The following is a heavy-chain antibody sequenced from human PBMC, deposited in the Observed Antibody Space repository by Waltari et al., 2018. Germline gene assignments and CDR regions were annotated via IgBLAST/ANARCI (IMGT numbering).Heavy chain of an antibody. D-gene: IGHD2-15*01. CDR1: GFTFRDYG. J-gene: IGHJ4*02. V-gene: IGHV3-49*04. CDR3: TREGSCGGVICYYNLG. CDR2: IRSKADGGTI. Sequence: EVQLVESGGGSTQPGRSLRLSCTTSGFTFRDYGVSWVRQAPGKGLEWVGFIRSKADGGTIQYAASVKGRFIISRDDSKSIAYLQMNSLKTEDTAVYYCTREGSCGGVICYYNLGWGQGTLVTVSS.